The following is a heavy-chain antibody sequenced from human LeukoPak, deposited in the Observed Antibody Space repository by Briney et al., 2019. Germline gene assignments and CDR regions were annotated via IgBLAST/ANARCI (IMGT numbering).Heavy chain of an antibody. Sequence: TGGSLRLSCAASGFTFRSYCMSWVRQAPGKGLQWVANIKQDGTANYVESVKSGFTITRDNAQNSLYLQLNSLGVEDTAVYYCARALGNTVTTAPGYGGEGTLVTVSS. CDR3: ARALGNTVTTAPGY. D-gene: IGHD4-11*01. CDR1: GFTFRSYC. V-gene: IGHV3-7*01. J-gene: IGHJ4*02. CDR2: IKQDGTA.